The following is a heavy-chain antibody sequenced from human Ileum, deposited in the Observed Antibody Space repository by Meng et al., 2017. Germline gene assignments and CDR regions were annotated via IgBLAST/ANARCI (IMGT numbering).Heavy chain of an antibody. J-gene: IGHJ3*02. D-gene: IGHD3-22*01. Sequence: ASVKVSCKASGYSFTSYYMHGVRQAPGQGREWMGLINPSGGSTSDAQKFQGRVTMTGDTSTSTVYMELSSLRSEDTAVYYCATPLTYYYDSSGHDAFDIWGQGTMVTVSS. V-gene: IGHV1-46*01. CDR3: ATPLTYYYDSSGHDAFDI. CDR2: INPSGGST. CDR1: GYSFTSYY.